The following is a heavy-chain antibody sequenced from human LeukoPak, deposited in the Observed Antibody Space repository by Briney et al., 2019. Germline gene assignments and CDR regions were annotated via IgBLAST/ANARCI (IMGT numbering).Heavy chain of an antibody. D-gene: IGHD5-18*01. J-gene: IGHJ3*02. CDR2: IYYSGST. CDR1: GGSISSYY. CDR3: ARDRGYSYGPPDAFDI. Sequence: SETLSLTCTVSGGSISSYYWSWIRQPPGKGLEWLGYIYYSGSTNYNPSLKSRVTISGDTSKNQFSLKLSSVTAADTAVYYCARDRGYSYGPPDAFDIWGQGTMVTVSS. V-gene: IGHV4-59*01.